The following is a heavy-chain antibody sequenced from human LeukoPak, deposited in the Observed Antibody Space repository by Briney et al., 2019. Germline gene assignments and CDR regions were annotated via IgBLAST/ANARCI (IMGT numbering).Heavy chain of an antibody. J-gene: IGHJ4*02. CDR3: ARTYSSAHEYYFDY. Sequence: GGSLRLSCAASGFTFSSYEMNWVRQAPGKGLEWVSYISSSGSTIYYADSVKGRFTISRDDAKNSLYLQMNSLRAEDTAVYYCARTYSSAHEYYFDYWGQGTLVTVSS. D-gene: IGHD3-22*01. CDR2: ISSSGSTI. V-gene: IGHV3-48*03. CDR1: GFTFSSYE.